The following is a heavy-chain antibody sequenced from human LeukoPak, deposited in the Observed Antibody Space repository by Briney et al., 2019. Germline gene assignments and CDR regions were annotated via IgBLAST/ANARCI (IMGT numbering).Heavy chain of an antibody. Sequence: PSETLSLTCTVSGGSISSRSYYWGWIRQPPGKGLEWIGSIYYSGSTYYNPSLKSRVTISVDTSKSQFSLKLSSVTAAETAVYYCARHFTPNWGFYWYFDLWGRGTLVTVSS. CDR3: ARHFTPNWGFYWYFDL. CDR2: IYYSGST. CDR1: GGSISSRSYY. V-gene: IGHV4-39*01. J-gene: IGHJ2*01. D-gene: IGHD7-27*01.